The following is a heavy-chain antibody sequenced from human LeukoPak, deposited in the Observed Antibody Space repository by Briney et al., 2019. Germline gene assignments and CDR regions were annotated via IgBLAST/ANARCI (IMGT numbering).Heavy chain of an antibody. Sequence: ASVKVSCKASGGTFSSYAISWVRQAPGQGLEWMGRIIPILGIANYAQKFQGRVTITADKSTSTAYMELSSLRAEDTALYYCAKSRLLLWFGDSLDYWGQGTLVTVSS. V-gene: IGHV1-69*04. CDR2: IIPILGIA. CDR3: AKSRLLLWFGDSLDY. J-gene: IGHJ4*02. CDR1: GGTFSSYA. D-gene: IGHD3-10*01.